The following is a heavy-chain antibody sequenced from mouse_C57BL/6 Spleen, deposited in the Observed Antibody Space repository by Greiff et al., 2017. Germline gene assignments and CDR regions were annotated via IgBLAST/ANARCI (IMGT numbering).Heavy chain of an antibody. CDR1: GYTFTSYW. CDR3: TRGGDYDAWFAY. Sequence: VQLQQSGTVLARPGASVQMSCKTSGYTFTSYWMHWVKQRPGHGLEWIGAIYPGNSDTSSNQQFKGKAELTAVTSASTAYMELSSLTNADSAVYYWTRGGDYDAWFAYWGQGTLVTVSA. CDR2: IYPGNSDT. J-gene: IGHJ3*01. V-gene: IGHV1-5*01. D-gene: IGHD2-4*01.